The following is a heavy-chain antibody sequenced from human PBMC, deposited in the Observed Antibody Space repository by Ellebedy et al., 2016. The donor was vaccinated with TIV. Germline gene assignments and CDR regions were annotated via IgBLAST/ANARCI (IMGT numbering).Heavy chain of an antibody. CDR1: GITFSDYN. J-gene: IGHJ4*02. CDR2: ISSSSATI. D-gene: IGHD7-27*01. CDR3: ASRPPPDWGPLDY. V-gene: IGHV3-48*02. Sequence: GESLKISCAASGITFSDYNMYWVRLAPGKGLECISYISSSSATIYYTDSVKGRFTISRDDAENSLYLQMSSLRDEDTAVYYCASRPPPDWGPLDYWGQGTLVTVSS.